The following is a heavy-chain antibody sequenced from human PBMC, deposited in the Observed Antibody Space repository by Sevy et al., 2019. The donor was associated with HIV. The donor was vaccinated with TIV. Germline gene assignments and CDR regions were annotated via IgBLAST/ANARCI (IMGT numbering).Heavy chain of an antibody. V-gene: IGHV3-49*03. D-gene: IGHD4-4*01. CDR3: TRDGHPAHYSLTEWYYFDY. CDR2: IRSKAYGGTT. Sequence: GGSLRLSCTASGFTFGDYAMSWFRQAPGKGLEWVGFIRSKAYGGTTEYAASVKGRFTISRDDSKSIAYLQMNSLKTEDTAVYYCTRDGHPAHYSLTEWYYFDYWGQGTLVTVSS. CDR1: GFTFGDYA. J-gene: IGHJ4*02.